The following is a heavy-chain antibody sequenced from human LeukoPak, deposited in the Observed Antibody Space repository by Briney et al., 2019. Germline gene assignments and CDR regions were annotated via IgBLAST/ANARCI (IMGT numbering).Heavy chain of an antibody. Sequence: PSETLSLTCTVSGGSISSYYWSWIRQPPGKGLEWIGYTYYSGSTNYNPSLKSRVTISVDTSKNQFSLKLSSVTAADTAVYYCARLLTVTTGYYFDYWGQGTLVTVSS. V-gene: IGHV4-59*08. CDR1: GGSISSYY. CDR2: TYYSGST. CDR3: ARLLTVTTGYYFDY. D-gene: IGHD4-17*01. J-gene: IGHJ4*02.